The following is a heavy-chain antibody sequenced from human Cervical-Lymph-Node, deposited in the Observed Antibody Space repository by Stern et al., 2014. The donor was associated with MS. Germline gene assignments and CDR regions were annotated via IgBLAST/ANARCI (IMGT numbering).Heavy chain of an antibody. V-gene: IGHV3-7*01. CDR2: IKQDGSEK. CDR1: GFPFSGYW. Sequence: EVQLVESGGALVQPGGSLRLSCAASGFPFSGYWMSWVRQAPGKGLEWVANIKQDGSEKYYVDSVKGRFIISRDNVENSLYLQMNSLRAEDTAVYYCARDVTKAYGGQNYWGHGTLVTVSS. CDR3: ARDVTKAYGGQNY. J-gene: IGHJ4*01. D-gene: IGHD4-23*01.